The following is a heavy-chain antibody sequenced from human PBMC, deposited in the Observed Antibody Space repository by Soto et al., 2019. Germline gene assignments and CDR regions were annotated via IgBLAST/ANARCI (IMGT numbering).Heavy chain of an antibody. D-gene: IGHD2-15*01. CDR2: MYYSGST. CDR1: GGSISSGGYY. J-gene: IGHJ4*02. V-gene: IGHV4-31*11. Sequence: SYTLSLTCAVSGGSISSGGYYWSWIHQHPGKGLEWIGYMYYSGSTYYNPSLTSRVTIXEXXSXKXFXLXXXSLTXAATAVDYCARVGPGALAGDYWGKGTLVTVSP. CDR3: ARVGPGALAGDY.